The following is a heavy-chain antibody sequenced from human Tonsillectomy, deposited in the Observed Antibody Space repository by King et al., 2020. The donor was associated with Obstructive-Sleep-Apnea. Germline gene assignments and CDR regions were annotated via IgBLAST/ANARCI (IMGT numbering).Heavy chain of an antibody. CDR1: GGSISSSSYY. V-gene: IGHV4-39*07. J-gene: IGHJ4*02. Sequence: LQLQESGPGLVKPSETLSLTCTVSGGSISSSSYYWGWIRQPPGKGLEWIGSIYYSGSTYYNPSLKSRVTISVDTSKNQFSLKLSSVTAADTAVYYCARALFTFGGPSHIWVWGYWGQGTLVTVSS. CDR3: ARALFTFGGPSHIWVWGY. CDR2: IYYSGST. D-gene: IGHD3-16*01.